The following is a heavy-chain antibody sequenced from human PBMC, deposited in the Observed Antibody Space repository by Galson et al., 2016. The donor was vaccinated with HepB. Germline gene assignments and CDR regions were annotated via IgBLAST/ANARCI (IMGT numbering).Heavy chain of an antibody. CDR3: ARALRYDTLSGHFTAFDI. J-gene: IGHJ3*02. CDR2: TSFDGIDT. CDR1: GFTLSNYW. D-gene: IGHD3-9*01. V-gene: IGHV3-74*03. Sequence: SLRLSCAASGFTLSNYWMHWVRQVPGTGLVWVSGTSFDGIDTTYADSVKGRFTISRDNASNTLSLQMNNVRAEDTAVYFCARALRYDTLSGHFTAFDIWGQGTMVTVSS.